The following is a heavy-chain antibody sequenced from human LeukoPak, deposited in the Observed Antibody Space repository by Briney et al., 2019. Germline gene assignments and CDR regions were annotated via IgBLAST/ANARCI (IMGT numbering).Heavy chain of an antibody. V-gene: IGHV4-61*02. CDR3: ARAPAYYYGSGSYYKKSQKQVPYYYYYYMDV. CDR1: GGSISSGSYY. CDR2: IYISGST. Sequence: SETLSLTCTVSGGSISSGSYYWSWIRQPAGKGLEWIGRIYISGSTNYNPSLKSRVTISIDTSKNQFSLKLSSVTAADTAVYYCARAPAYYYGSGSYYKKSQKQVPYYYYYYMDVWGKGTTVTISS. J-gene: IGHJ6*03. D-gene: IGHD3-10*01.